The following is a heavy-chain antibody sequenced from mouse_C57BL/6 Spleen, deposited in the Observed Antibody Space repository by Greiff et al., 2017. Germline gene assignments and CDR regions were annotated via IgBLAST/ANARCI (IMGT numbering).Heavy chain of an antibody. CDR1: GFTFSDYG. D-gene: IGHD1-1*01. V-gene: IGHV5-17*01. CDR2: ISSGSSTI. CDR3: ARVLITTVVARKAMDY. Sequence: EVKVVESGGGLVKPGGSLKLSCAASGFTFSDYGMHWVRQAPEKGLEWVAYISSGSSTIYYADTVKGRFTISRDNAKNTLFLQMTSLRSEETAMYYCARVLITTVVARKAMDYWGQGTSVTVSS. J-gene: IGHJ4*01.